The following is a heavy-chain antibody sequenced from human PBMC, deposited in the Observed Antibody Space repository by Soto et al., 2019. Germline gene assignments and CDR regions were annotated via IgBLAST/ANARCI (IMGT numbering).Heavy chain of an antibody. J-gene: IGHJ4*02. V-gene: IGHV3-23*01. CDR2: ISGSGVST. D-gene: IGHD1-26*01. CDR3: VGRDGRWLDYRFDY. CDR1: GVTFSNYS. Sequence: PGGSLRLTCAACGVTFSNYSISWVRQAPWEGLEWVSTISGSGVSTYYADSVKGRFTISRDNSNNTLYLQMNSLTDEDTAVYYCVGRDGRWLDYRFDYWGQGTLDAVSS.